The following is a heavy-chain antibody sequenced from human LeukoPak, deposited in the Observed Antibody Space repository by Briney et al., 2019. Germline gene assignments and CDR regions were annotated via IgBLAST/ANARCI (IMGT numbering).Heavy chain of an antibody. J-gene: IGHJ4*02. CDR2: IYDSGST. CDR3: ARHPQY. V-gene: IGHV4-39*01. CDR1: GGSISSSVYY. Sequence: PSQTLSLTCTVSGGSISSSVYYWGWLRQPPGKGLEWIVRIYDSGSTYYNPSLKSRVAISEDTSRSQFALKLTSVTAADTAVYYCARHPQYWGQGTLVTVSS.